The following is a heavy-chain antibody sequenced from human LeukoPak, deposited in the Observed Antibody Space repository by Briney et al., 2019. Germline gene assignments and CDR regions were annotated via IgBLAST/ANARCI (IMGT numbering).Heavy chain of an antibody. CDR3: ARDNLHGPPAKEYFQH. CDR1: GGTFISYA. D-gene: IGHD2-2*01. CDR2: IIPIFGTA. V-gene: IGHV1-69*13. Sequence: SVKVSCKASGGTFISYAISWVRQAPGQGLEWMGGIIPIFGTANYAQKFQGRVTITADESTSTAYMELSCLRSEDTAVYYCARDNLHGPPAKEYFQHWGQGTLVTVSS. J-gene: IGHJ1*01.